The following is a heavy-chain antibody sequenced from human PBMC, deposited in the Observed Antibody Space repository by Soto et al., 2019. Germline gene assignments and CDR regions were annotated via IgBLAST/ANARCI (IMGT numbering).Heavy chain of an antibody. V-gene: IGHV1-69*01. Sequence: QGRLVQSGAEVKKPGASVKVSCKASGGTFSSYAISWVRQAPGQGLEWMGGIIPIFGTANYAQKFQGRVTITADESTSTAYMELSSLRSEDTAVYYCARPSGITPPGYYGMDVWGQGTTVTVSS. CDR3: ARPSGITPPGYYGMDV. CDR2: IIPIFGTA. CDR1: GGTFSSYA. J-gene: IGHJ6*02. D-gene: IGHD1-20*01.